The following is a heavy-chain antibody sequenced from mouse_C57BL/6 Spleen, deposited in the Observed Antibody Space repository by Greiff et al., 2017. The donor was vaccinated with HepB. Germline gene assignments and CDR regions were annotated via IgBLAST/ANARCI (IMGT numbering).Heavy chain of an antibody. D-gene: IGHD1-1*01. J-gene: IGHJ4*01. CDR3: VRDYGSSPYYAMDY. V-gene: IGHV10-3*01. CDR1: GFTFNTYA. Sequence: EVQGVESGGGLVQPKGSLKLSCAASGFTFNTYAMHWVRQAPGTGLEWVARIRSKSSNYSTYSADSVKDRFTISRDDSQSMLYLQMNNLKTEDTAMYYCVRDYGSSPYYAMDYWGQGTSVTVSS. CDR2: IRSKSSNYST.